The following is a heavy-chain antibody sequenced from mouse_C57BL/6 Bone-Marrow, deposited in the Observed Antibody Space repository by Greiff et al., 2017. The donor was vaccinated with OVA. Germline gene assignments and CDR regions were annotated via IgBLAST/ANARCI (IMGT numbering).Heavy chain of an antibody. J-gene: IGHJ4*01. CDR3: ADDYDVDAMDY. V-gene: IGHV1-19*01. CDR1: GYTFTDYY. CDR2: INPYNGGT. Sequence: EVMLQQSGPVLVKPGASVKMSCKASGYTFTDYYMNWVKQSHGKSLEWIGVINPYNGGTSYNQKFKGKATLTVDKSSSTAYMELNSLTSEDSAVFYCADDYDVDAMDYWGQGTSVTVSS. D-gene: IGHD2-4*01.